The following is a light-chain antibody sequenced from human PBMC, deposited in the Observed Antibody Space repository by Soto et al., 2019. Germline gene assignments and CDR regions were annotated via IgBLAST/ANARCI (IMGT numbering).Light chain of an antibody. CDR2: GAS. J-gene: IGKJ4*01. V-gene: IGKV1-12*01. CDR1: QGISSY. Sequence: DLQMTQSPSSVSASVGDRVTITCRASQGISSYLAWYQQKPGKAPQLLISGASSLQSGVPSRFSGGGSGTDFTLTISSLQPEDFATYYCQQAHSFPLTFGGGTRVEIK. CDR3: QQAHSFPLT.